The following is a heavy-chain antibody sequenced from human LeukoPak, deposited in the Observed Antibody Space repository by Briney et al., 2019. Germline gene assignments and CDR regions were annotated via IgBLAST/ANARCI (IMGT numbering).Heavy chain of an antibody. V-gene: IGHV4-59*01. Sequence: SETLSLTCTVSGGSLSSYYWSWIRQPPGKGLEWIGYIYYSGSTNYNPSLKSRVTISVDTSKNQFSLKLSSVTAADTAVYYCARDSPTMDDAFDIWGQGTMVTVSS. CDR1: GGSLSSYY. J-gene: IGHJ3*02. CDR2: IYYSGST. D-gene: IGHD3-10*01. CDR3: ARDSPTMDDAFDI.